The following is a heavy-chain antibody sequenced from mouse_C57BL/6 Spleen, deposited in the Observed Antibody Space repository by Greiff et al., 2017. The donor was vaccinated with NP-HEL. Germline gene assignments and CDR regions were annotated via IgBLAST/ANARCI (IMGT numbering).Heavy chain of an antibody. Sequence: EVQLQESGPGLVKPSQSLSLTCSVTGYSITSGYYWNWIRQFPGNKLEWMGYISYDGSNNYNPSLKNRISITRDTSKNQFFLKLNSVTTEDTATYYCARAPDDGYYGGYFDYWGQGTTLTVSS. CDR1: GYSITSGYY. CDR3: ARAPDDGYYGGYFDY. D-gene: IGHD2-3*01. CDR2: ISYDGSN. J-gene: IGHJ2*01. V-gene: IGHV3-6*01.